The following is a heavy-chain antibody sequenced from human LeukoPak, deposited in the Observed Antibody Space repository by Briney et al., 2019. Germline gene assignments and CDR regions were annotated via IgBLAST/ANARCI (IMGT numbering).Heavy chain of an antibody. J-gene: IGHJ4*02. CDR1: GGSISSSSYY. Sequence: SETLSLTCTVSGGSISSSSYYWGWIRQPPGKGLEWIGSIYYSGRTYYNPSLKSRVTISVDTSKNQFSLKLSSVTAADTAVYYCARRGYSYGSGFDYWGQGTPVTVSS. CDR3: ARRGYSYGSGFDY. CDR2: IYYSGRT. V-gene: IGHV4-39*01. D-gene: IGHD5-18*01.